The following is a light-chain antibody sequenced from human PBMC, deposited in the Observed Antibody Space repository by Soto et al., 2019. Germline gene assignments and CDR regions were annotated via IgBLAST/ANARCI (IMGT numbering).Light chain of an antibody. CDR3: QQRIT. CDR1: QSITDY. CDR2: AAS. J-gene: IGKJ1*01. Sequence: DIQMTQSPSSLSASVGDRVTITCRASQSITDYLNWYQQKPGKAPKLLIYAASSLQSGVPSSFSGSGSGTDFTLTISSLQPEDFATYYCQQRITFGQGTKVDIK. V-gene: IGKV1-39*01.